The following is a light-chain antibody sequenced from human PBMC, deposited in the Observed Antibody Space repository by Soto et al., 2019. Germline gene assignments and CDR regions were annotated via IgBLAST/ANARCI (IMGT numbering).Light chain of an antibody. CDR1: QSVGSN. V-gene: IGKV3-15*01. CDR2: DAS. CDR3: QEYDNWPLWT. Sequence: EIVMTQSPATLSASPGERAPLSCRASQSVGSNLAWYQQKPGQAPRLLIYDASTRATGIPASFSGSGSGTEFTLTIRSLQSEDSALYYCQEYDNWPLWTFGQGTKVEVK. J-gene: IGKJ1*01.